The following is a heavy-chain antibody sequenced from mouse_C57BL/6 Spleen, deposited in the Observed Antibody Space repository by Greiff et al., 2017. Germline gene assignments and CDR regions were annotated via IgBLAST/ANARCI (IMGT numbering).Heavy chain of an antibody. D-gene: IGHD2-4*01. CDR1: GYTFTDYY. V-gene: IGHV1-26*01. Sequence: VQLQQSGPELVKPGASVKISCKASGYTFTDYYMNWVKQSHGKSLEWIGDINPNNGGTSYNQKFKGKATLTVDKSSSTAYMELRSLTSEDSAVYYCARLLYYDYDVGFAYWGQGTLVTVSA. CDR2: INPNNGGT. CDR3: ARLLYYDYDVGFAY. J-gene: IGHJ3*01.